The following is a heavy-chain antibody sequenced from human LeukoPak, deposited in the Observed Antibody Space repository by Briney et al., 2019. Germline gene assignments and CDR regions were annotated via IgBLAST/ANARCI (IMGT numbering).Heavy chain of an antibody. J-gene: IGHJ4*02. CDR3: ARGDYYDSSGYYYFDY. V-gene: IGHV4-34*01. D-gene: IGHD3-22*01. Sequence: SETLSLTCAVYGGSFSGYYWSWIRQPPGKGLEWIGEINHSGSTNYNPSLKSRVTMSVDTSKNQFSLKLSSVTAADTAVYYCARGDYYDSSGYYYFDYWGQGTLVTVSS. CDR2: INHSGST. CDR1: GGSFSGYY.